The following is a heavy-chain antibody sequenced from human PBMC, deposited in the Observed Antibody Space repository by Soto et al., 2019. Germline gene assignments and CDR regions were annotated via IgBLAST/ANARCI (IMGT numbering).Heavy chain of an antibody. D-gene: IGHD2-15*01. Sequence: QITVKESGPTLVKPTQTLTLTCTFSGFSLSNSGVGVAWIRQPPGKALEWLALIYWDDDERYRPSLRSRLTITKDTSKNQVLLTMTNVDPVDTATYFCTHKGGRGAGMDVWGQGTTVTVSS. V-gene: IGHV2-5*02. J-gene: IGHJ6*02. CDR2: IYWDDDE. CDR1: GFSLSNSGVG. CDR3: THKGGRGAGMDV.